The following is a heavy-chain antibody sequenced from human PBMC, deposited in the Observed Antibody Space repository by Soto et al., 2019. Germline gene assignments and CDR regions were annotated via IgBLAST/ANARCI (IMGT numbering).Heavy chain of an antibody. CDR3: ARVGISGTIDAFDI. J-gene: IGHJ3*02. Sequence: SETLSLTCPVSGGSISSGGYYWSWIRQHPGEGLEWIGYIFNSGSTYYNPSLKSRVTISVDTSKNQFSLKVNSVTAADTAVYYCARVGISGTIDAFDIWGQGTMVTVSS. V-gene: IGHV4-31*03. CDR2: IFNSGST. D-gene: IGHD1-20*01. CDR1: GGSISSGGYY.